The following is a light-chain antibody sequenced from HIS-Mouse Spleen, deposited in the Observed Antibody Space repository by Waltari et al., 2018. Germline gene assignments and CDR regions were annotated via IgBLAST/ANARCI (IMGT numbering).Light chain of an antibody. CDR1: QSVSSN. V-gene: IGKV3-15*01. Sequence: EIVMTQSPATLSVSPGERATLSCRASQSVSSNLALYQQKPGQAPRLLIYGASTRATGIPARFSGSGSGTEFTLTISSLQSEDFAVYYCQQYNNWPPAYTFGQGTKLEIK. CDR3: QQYNNWPPAYT. J-gene: IGKJ2*01. CDR2: GAS.